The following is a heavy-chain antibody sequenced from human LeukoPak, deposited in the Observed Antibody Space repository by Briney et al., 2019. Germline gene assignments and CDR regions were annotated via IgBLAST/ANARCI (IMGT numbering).Heavy chain of an antibody. Sequence: SETLSLTCTVSGDSITSSYWSWIRQPPGKGLEWVGYIYYSGSTNSNPSLESRVTISVDTSKNQFSLRLSSVTAADTAVYYCARYTSNNWFDPWGQGTLVTVSS. CDR2: IYYSGST. V-gene: IGHV4-59*01. CDR3: ARYTSNNWFDP. J-gene: IGHJ5*02. D-gene: IGHD6-19*01. CDR1: GDSITSSY.